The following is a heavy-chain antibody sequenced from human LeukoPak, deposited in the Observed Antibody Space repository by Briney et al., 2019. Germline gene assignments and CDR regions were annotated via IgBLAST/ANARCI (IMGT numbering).Heavy chain of an antibody. D-gene: IGHD6-19*01. V-gene: IGHV4-59*01. CDR2: IYYSGST. J-gene: IGHJ5*02. CDR1: GGSISSYY. Sequence: SETLSLTCTVSGGSISSYYWSWIRQPPGKGLEWIGYIYYSGSTNYNPSLKSRVTISVDTSKNQFSLKLSSVTAADTAVYYCARDWYSSGWYGAQYNWFDPWGQGTLVSVSS. CDR3: ARDWYSSGWYGAQYNWFDP.